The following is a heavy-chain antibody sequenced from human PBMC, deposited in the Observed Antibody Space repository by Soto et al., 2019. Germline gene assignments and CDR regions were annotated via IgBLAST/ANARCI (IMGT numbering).Heavy chain of an antibody. J-gene: IGHJ2*01. V-gene: IGHV3-30*18. CDR1: GFTFSSFC. CDR3: AKERIEAAGKNRFEI. CDR2: ISYDGSKT. Sequence: PGGSLRLSCAASGFTFSSFCIHWVRQAPCKGLEWVALISYDGSKTFYADSVKGRFTISRDNSKNTLYLHMNSLTIEDAAVYYCAKERIEAAGKNRFEIWGRRTLVTV. D-gene: IGHD6-13*01.